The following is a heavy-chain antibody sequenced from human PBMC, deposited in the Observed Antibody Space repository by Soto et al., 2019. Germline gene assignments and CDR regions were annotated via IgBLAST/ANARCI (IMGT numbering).Heavy chain of an antibody. J-gene: IGHJ4*02. CDR3: AGPVNYYDSPGGDY. CDR1: GYTFTSYG. Sequence: QVPLVQSGAEVKKPGASVKVSCKASGYTFTSYGISWVRQAPGQGLEWMGWISAYNGNTNYAQKLQGRVTMTTDTSTSTAYMELRSSRSDDTAVYYWAGPVNYYDSPGGDYWGQGTLVTVSS. V-gene: IGHV1-18*01. CDR2: ISAYNGNT. D-gene: IGHD3-22*01.